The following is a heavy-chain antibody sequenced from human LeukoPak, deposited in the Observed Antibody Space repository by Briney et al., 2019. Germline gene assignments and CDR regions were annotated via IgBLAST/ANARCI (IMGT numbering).Heavy chain of an antibody. Sequence: TSETPSLTCTVSGASISSGDYYWGWIRQSPGKGLEWIGTIYYSGSTNYNPSLKSRVTISVDTSKNQFSLKLSSVTAADTAVYYCARGSAWYGYGFYWGQGTLVTVSS. CDR2: IYYSGST. CDR1: GASISSGDYY. D-gene: IGHD5-18*01. CDR3: ARGSAWYGYGFY. V-gene: IGHV4-39*07. J-gene: IGHJ4*02.